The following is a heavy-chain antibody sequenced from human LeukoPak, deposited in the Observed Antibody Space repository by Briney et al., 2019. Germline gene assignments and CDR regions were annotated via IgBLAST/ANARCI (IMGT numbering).Heavy chain of an antibody. Sequence: GGSLRLSCAASGFTFSSYSMNWVRQAPGKGLEWVSSISSSSSYIYYADSVKGRFTISRDNAKNSLYLQMNILRAEDTAVYYCARDSGSPIFDYWGQGTLVTVSS. CDR1: GFTFSSYS. V-gene: IGHV3-21*01. CDR2: ISSSSSYI. J-gene: IGHJ4*02. CDR3: ARDSGSPIFDY. D-gene: IGHD1-26*01.